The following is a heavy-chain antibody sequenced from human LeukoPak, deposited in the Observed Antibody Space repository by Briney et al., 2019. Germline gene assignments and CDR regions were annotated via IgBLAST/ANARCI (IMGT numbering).Heavy chain of an antibody. CDR1: GFTFSSYS. D-gene: IGHD2-15*01. V-gene: IGHV3-48*01. CDR2: ITSSGNTI. J-gene: IGHJ5*02. CDR3: ARAGYCSGGSCIRSFDP. Sequence: GGSLRLSCAASGFTFSSYSMNWVRQAPGKGLEWVSYITSSGNTIYYADSVKGRFTISRDNAKNSLSLQMNSLRAEDTAVYYCARAGYCSGGSCIRSFDPWGQGTLVTVSS.